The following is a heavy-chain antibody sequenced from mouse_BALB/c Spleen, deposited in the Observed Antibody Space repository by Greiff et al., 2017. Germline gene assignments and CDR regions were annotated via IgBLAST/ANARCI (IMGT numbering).Heavy chain of an antibody. CDR1: GYSFTSYY. CDR2: IFPGSGNT. Sequence: LEESGPELVKPGASVKISCKASGYSFTSYYIHWVKQRPGQGLEWIGWIFPGSGNTKYNEKFKGKATLTADTSSSTAYMQLSSLTSEDSAVYFCARSGGYYGSSSRYFDVWGAGTTVTVSS. CDR3: ARSGGYYGSSSRYFDV. J-gene: IGHJ1*01. V-gene: IGHV1-66*01. D-gene: IGHD1-1*01.